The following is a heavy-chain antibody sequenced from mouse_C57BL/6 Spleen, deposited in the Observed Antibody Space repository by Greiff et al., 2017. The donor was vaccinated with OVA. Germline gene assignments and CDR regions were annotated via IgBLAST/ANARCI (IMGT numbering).Heavy chain of an antibody. CDR2: ISYDGSN. J-gene: IGHJ2*01. CDR3: ARDPRRPEAYFDY. Sequence: EVHLVESGPGLVKPSQSLSLTCSVTGYSITSGYYWNWIRQFPGNKLEWMGYISYDGSNNYNPSLKNRISITRDTSKNQFFLKLNSVTTEDTATYYCARDPRRPEAYFDYWGQGTTLTVSS. CDR1: GYSITSGYY. V-gene: IGHV3-6*01.